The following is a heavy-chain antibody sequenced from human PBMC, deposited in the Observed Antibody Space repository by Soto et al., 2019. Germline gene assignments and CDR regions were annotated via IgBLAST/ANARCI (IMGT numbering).Heavy chain of an antibody. CDR3: TTDRPTDHLEWLPDDYYYGMDV. CDR1: GFTFSNAW. V-gene: IGHV3-15*07. CDR2: IKSKTDGGTT. D-gene: IGHD3-3*01. J-gene: IGHJ6*02. Sequence: GGSLRLSCAASGFTFSNAWMNWVRQAPGKGLEWVGRIKSKTDGGTTDYAAPVKGRFTISRDDSKNTLYLQMNSLKTEDTAVYYCTTDRPTDHLEWLPDDYYYGMDVWGQGTTVTVSS.